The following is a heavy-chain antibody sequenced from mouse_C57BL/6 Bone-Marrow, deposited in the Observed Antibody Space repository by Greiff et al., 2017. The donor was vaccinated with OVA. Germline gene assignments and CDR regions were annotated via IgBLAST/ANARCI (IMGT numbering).Heavy chain of an antibody. Sequence: EVQGVESGGDLVKPGGSLKLSCAASGFTFSSYGMSWVRQTPDKRLEWVATISSGGSYTYYPDSVKGRFTISRDNAKNTLYLQMSSLKSEDTAMYYCARHPFYYGSSYWYFDVWGTGTTVTVPS. D-gene: IGHD1-1*01. CDR3: ARHPFYYGSSYWYFDV. CDR1: GFTFSSYG. CDR2: ISSGGSYT. J-gene: IGHJ1*03. V-gene: IGHV5-6*01.